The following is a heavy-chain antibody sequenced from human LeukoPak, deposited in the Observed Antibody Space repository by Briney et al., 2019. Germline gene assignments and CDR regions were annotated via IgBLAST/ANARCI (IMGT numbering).Heavy chain of an antibody. Sequence: ASVKVSCNASGGTFSSYAISWVRQAPGQGLEWMGGIIPIFGTANYAQKFQGRVTITADESTSTAYMELSSLRSEDTAVYYCARDLNDFWSGYFDYWGQGTLVTVSS. V-gene: IGHV1-69*13. CDR1: GGTFSSYA. CDR3: ARDLNDFWSGYFDY. J-gene: IGHJ4*02. CDR2: IIPIFGTA. D-gene: IGHD3-3*01.